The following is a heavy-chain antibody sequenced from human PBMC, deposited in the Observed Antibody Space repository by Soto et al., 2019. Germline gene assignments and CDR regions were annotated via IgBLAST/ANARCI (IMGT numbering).Heavy chain of an antibody. J-gene: IGHJ6*03. CDR3: ARLPPRKDYYYYMDV. CDR2: ISGSGGST. CDR1: GFTFSSYA. Sequence: GGSLRLSCAASGFTFSSYAMSWVRQAPGKGLEWVSAISGSGGSTYYADSVKGRFTISRDNSKKTLYLQMNSLRAEDTAVYYCARLPPRKDYYYYMDVWGKGTTVTVSS. D-gene: IGHD3-16*01. V-gene: IGHV3-23*01.